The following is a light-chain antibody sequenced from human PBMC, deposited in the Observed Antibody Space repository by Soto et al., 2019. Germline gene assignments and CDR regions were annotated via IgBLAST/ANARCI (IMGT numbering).Light chain of an antibody. CDR1: QSVSSGY. V-gene: IGKV3-20*01. CDR2: ATS. CDR3: QQYGRSGT. Sequence: EIVLTQSPGTLSLSPGERATLSCRASQSVSSGYLAWYQQKPVQAPRLLIYATSSRATGIPDRFSGSGSGTDFTLTISRLEPEDFAVYYCQQYGRSGTFGQGTKVDIK. J-gene: IGKJ1*01.